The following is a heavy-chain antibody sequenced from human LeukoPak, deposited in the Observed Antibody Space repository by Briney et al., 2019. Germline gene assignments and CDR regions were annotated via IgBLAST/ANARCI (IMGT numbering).Heavy chain of an antibody. V-gene: IGHV3-48*01. CDR3: ARAGRYYDSSGYYYDY. D-gene: IGHD3-22*01. CDR1: GFTFSSYS. Sequence: GGSLRLSCAASGFTFSSYSMNWVRQAPGKGLEWVSYISISSSTIYYADSVKGRFTISRDNAKNSLYLQMNSLRAEDTAVYYCARAGRYYDSSGYYYDYWGQGTLVTVSS. J-gene: IGHJ4*02. CDR2: ISISSSTI.